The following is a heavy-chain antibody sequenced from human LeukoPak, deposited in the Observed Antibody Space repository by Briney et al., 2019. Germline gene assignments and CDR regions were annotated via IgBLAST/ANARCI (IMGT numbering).Heavy chain of an antibody. CDR2: IYYSGST. CDR3: ARPRGCGSSRCNNFDY. D-gene: IGHD2-2*01. CDR1: GGSFSGYY. Sequence: SDTLSLTCAVFGGSFSGYYWSWIRQPPGKGLEWIGYIYYSGSTNYNPSLKSRVTISVKTSKNQFSLKLSSVTAADTAVYYCARPRGCGSSRCNNFDYWGQGTLVTVSS. V-gene: IGHV4-59*07. J-gene: IGHJ4*02.